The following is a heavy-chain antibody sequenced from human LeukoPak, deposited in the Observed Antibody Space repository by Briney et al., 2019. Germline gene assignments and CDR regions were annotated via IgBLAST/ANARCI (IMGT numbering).Heavy chain of an antibody. CDR2: ISAYNGDT. V-gene: IGHV1-18*01. CDR1: GYIFTSYG. CDR3: ARDCSSTSCYAHDAFDI. D-gene: IGHD2-2*01. Sequence: ASVRVSCKASGYIFTSYGISWVRQAPGQGLEWMGWISAYNGDTNYTQKFQGRVTMTTDTSTGTAYMELRSLRSDDTAVYYCARDCSSTSCYAHDAFDIWGQGTMVTVSS. J-gene: IGHJ3*02.